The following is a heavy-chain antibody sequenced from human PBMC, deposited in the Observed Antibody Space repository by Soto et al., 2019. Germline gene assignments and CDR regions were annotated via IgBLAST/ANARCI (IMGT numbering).Heavy chain of an antibody. V-gene: IGHV4-4*02. CDR2: IFHDGNT. CDR3: TRHEGWTGPDQ. D-gene: IGHD2-8*02. Sequence: KTSETLSLTCAVSGASIGSGGWWSWVRQPPGQGLEWIAEIFHDGNTNYSPSLKSRVTRSVDKSQNQFSLNVYSVTAADTAVYYSTRHEGWTGPDQWGQGTLVTVSS. J-gene: IGHJ4*02. CDR1: GASIGSGGW.